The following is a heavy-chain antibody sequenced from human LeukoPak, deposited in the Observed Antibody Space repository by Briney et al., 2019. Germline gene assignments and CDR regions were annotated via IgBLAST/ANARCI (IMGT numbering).Heavy chain of an antibody. CDR1: GYRFTSYW. CDR2: IYPGDYDN. V-gene: IGHV5-51*03. J-gene: IGHJ5*02. Sequence: GESLKISWKASGYRFTSYWIAWVRRMPGKGLEWVGIIYPGDYDNRYSPSFQGQVTISADKSIRTAYLQWSSLKASDTAIYYCARVASYTSLRSNWFDPWGQGALVTVSS. D-gene: IGHD3-16*01. CDR3: ARVASYTSLRSNWFDP.